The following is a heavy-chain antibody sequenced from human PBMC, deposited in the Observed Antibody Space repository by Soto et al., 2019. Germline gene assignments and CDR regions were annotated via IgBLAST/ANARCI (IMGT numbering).Heavy chain of an antibody. D-gene: IGHD3-3*01. J-gene: IGHJ4*02. CDR3: ASRITIFGVVTLFDY. V-gene: IGHV3-23*01. CDR1: GFTFSSYA. Sequence: PGGSLRLSCAASGFTFSSYAMSWVRQAPGKGLEWVSAISGSGGSTYYADSVKGRFTISRDNSKNTLYLQMNSLRAEDTAVYYRASRITIFGVVTLFDYWGQGTLVTVSS. CDR2: ISGSGGST.